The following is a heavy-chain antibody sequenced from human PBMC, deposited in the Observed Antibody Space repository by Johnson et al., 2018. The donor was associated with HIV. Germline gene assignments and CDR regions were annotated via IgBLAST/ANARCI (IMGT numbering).Heavy chain of an antibody. J-gene: IGHJ3*02. D-gene: IGHD3-22*01. V-gene: IGHV3-49*04. CDR2: IRSKAYGGTT. CDR3: TSPPYYYDSSGYYYDAFYI. Sequence: VQLVESGGGLVQPGRSLRLSCTASGFTFGDYAMSWVRQAPGKGLEWVGFIRSKAYGGTTEYAASVKGRFTISRDDSKSIAYLQMNSLKTEDTAVYYCTSPPYYYDSSGYYYDAFYIWGQGTMVTVSS. CDR1: GFTFGDYA.